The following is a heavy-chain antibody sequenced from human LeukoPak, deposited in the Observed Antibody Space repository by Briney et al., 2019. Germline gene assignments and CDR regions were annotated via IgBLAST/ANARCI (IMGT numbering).Heavy chain of an antibody. CDR2: IKSKTDGGTT. D-gene: IGHD6-6*01. J-gene: IGHJ4*02. CDR3: TTDRGIVARPLFDF. Sequence: GGSLRLSCAASGFTLSNAWMGWVRQAPGKGLEWIGRIKSKTDGGTTDYAAPVKGRFTISRDDSKNTLYLQLNSLKSDDTAEYYCTTDRGIVARPLFDFWGLGILVTVSS. CDR1: GFTLSNAW. V-gene: IGHV3-15*01.